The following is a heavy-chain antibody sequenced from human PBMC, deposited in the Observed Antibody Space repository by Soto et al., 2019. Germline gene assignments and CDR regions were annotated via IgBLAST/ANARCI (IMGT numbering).Heavy chain of an antibody. CDR1: GYTFTSYG. Sequence: ASVKVSCKASGYTFTSYGISWVRQAPGQGLEWMGWISAYNGNTNYAQKLQGRVTMTTDTSTSTAYMELRSPRSDDTAVYYCARLPPGVPAAKVPPDWLDPWGQGTLVTVSS. J-gene: IGHJ5*02. CDR2: ISAYNGNT. V-gene: IGHV1-18*04. CDR3: ARLPPGVPAAKVPPDWLDP. D-gene: IGHD2-2*01.